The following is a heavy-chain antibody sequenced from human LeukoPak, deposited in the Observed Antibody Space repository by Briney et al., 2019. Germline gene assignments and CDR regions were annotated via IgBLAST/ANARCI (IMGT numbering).Heavy chain of an antibody. Sequence: GGSLRLSCAASGFTFSSYRMHWVRRAPGKGLEWVAVIWYDGSNKYYADSVKGRFTISRDNSKNTVYLQMSSLRAEDTAVYYSARDDSSGYTDYWGQGTLVTVSS. V-gene: IGHV3-33*01. J-gene: IGHJ4*02. CDR2: IWYDGSNK. D-gene: IGHD3-22*01. CDR3: ARDDSSGYTDY. CDR1: GFTFSSYR.